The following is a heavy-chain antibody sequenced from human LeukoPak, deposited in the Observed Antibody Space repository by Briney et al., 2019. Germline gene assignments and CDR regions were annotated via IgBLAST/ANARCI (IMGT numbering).Heavy chain of an antibody. V-gene: IGHV3-7*02. CDR1: EFTFSTYG. J-gene: IGHJ4*02. CDR2: IKQDGREK. Sequence: GGSLRLSCAASEFTFSTYGMHWVRQAPGKGLEWVANIKQDGREKYYVDSVKGRFTISRDNAKNSLYLQMNSLRAEDTAVYYCAKRTGGPCTYWGQGTLVTVSS. CDR3: AKRTGGPCTY. D-gene: IGHD4-23*01.